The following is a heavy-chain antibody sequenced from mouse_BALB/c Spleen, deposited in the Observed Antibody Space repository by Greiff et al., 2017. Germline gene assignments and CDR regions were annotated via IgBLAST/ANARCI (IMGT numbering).Heavy chain of an antibody. CDR1: GFSLTSYG. CDR3: ARNGAYYGNYWYFDV. V-gene: IGHV2-2*02. CDR2: IWSGGST. D-gene: IGHD2-1*01. J-gene: IGHJ1*01. Sequence: QVQLKQSGPGLVLPSQSLSITCTVSGFSLTSYGVHWVRQSPGKGLEWLGVIWSGGSTDYNAAFISRLSISKDNSKSQVFFKMNSLQANDTAIYYCARNGAYYGNYWYFDVWGAGTTVTVSS.